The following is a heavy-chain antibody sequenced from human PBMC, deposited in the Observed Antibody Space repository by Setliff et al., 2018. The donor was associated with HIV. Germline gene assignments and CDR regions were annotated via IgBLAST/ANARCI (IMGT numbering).Heavy chain of an antibody. CDR3: ARDKTHQNWGSRGYYYMDG. CDR1: GYTFSGEY. V-gene: IGHV1-2*02. CDR2: INPNSGGT. D-gene: IGHD7-27*01. Sequence: ASVKVSCKASGYTFSGEYMHWVRQAPGRGLEWMGWINPNSGGTNYAQKFQGRVTMTRDTSISTAYMELSRLKSDDTAVYYCARDKTHQNWGSRGYYYMDGWGKGTTVTVSS. J-gene: IGHJ6*03.